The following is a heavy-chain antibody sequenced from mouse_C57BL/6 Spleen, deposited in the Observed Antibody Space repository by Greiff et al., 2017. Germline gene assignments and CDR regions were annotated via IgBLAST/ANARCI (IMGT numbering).Heavy chain of an antibody. D-gene: IGHD1-1*01. J-gene: IGHJ3*01. CDR2: INPNNGGT. V-gene: IGHV1-22*01. Sequence: VQLQQSGPELVKPGASVKMSCKASGYTFTDYNMHWVKQSHGKSLEWIGYINPNNGGTSYNQKFKGKATLTVNKSSSTAYVELRSLKSEDSAVYYCARGYYGSSYWFAYWGQGTLVTVSA. CDR3: ARGYYGSSYWFAY. CDR1: GYTFTDYN.